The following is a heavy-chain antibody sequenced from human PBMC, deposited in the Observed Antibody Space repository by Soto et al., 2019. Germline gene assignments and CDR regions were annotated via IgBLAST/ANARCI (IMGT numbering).Heavy chain of an antibody. CDR1: GFTFSSYG. Sequence: EVQLLESGGGLVQPGGSLRLSCTASGFTFSSYGMNWVRQAPGKGLEWVSATGDGGTYYADSVRGRFTISRDDSKNTLFLQMNTLTAEDTAVYYCARGSSGWGVDYGGQGTLVTVSS. CDR2: TGDGGT. J-gene: IGHJ4*02. CDR3: ARGSSGWGVDY. D-gene: IGHD6-19*01. V-gene: IGHV3-23*01.